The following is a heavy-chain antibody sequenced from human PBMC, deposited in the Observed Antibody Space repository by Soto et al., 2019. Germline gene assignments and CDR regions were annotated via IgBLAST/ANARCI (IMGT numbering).Heavy chain of an antibody. CDR2: INAANGDT. D-gene: IGHD6-13*01. CDR3: VRRHVSATGIDWFDP. J-gene: IGHJ5*02. Sequence: GASVNVSFKASGYTFTSYCIHWVRQAPGQRLELMGWINAANGDTKYSPKFQGRVTITRDTSASTAYMELSSLRSEDTAVYYCVRRHVSATGIDWFDPWGQGTRVTVSS. CDR1: GYTFTSYC. V-gene: IGHV1-3*01.